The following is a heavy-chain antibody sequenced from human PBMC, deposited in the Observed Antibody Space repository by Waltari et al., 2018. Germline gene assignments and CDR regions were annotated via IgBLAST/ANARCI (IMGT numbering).Heavy chain of an antibody. D-gene: IGHD1-26*01. J-gene: IGHJ4*02. CDR2: ISYDGSNK. CDR3: ARGDRELLMKGGFDY. V-gene: IGHV3-30-3*01. Sequence: QVQLVESGGGVVQPGRSLRLSWAASGFPFSRFATHWVRQPAGKGVVWVAVISYDGSNKYHADSVKCRFTISRDNSKNTLYLQMNSLRAEDTAVYYCARGDRELLMKGGFDYWGQGTLVTVSS. CDR1: GFPFSRFA.